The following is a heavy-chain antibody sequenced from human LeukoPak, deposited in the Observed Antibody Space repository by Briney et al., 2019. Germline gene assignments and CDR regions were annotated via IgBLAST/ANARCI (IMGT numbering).Heavy chain of an antibody. CDR3: ARDRTSSGRNYYYYYGMDV. D-gene: IGHD6-19*01. CDR2: IYSGGST. Sequence: QPGGSLRLSCAASGFTVSSNYMSWVRQAPGKGLEWVSVIYSGGSTYYADSVKGRFTISRDNSKNTVYLQMNSLRAEDTAVYYCARDRTSSGRNYYYYYGMDVWGQGTTVTVSS. J-gene: IGHJ6*02. CDR1: GFTVSSNY. V-gene: IGHV3-53*01.